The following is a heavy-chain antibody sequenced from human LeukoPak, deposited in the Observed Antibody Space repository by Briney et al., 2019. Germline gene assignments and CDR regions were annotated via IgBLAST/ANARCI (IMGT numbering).Heavy chain of an antibody. CDR1: GYTLTELS. CDR2: FDPEDGET. CDR3: ARGRGLVLSRWFDP. D-gene: IGHD6-19*01. V-gene: IGHV1-24*01. Sequence: GASVKVSCKVSGYTLTELSMHWVRQAPGKGLEWMGGFDPEDGETIYAQKFQGRVTMTEHTSTDTAYMELSSLRSEDTAVYYCARGRGLVLSRWFDPWGQGTLVTVSS. J-gene: IGHJ5*02.